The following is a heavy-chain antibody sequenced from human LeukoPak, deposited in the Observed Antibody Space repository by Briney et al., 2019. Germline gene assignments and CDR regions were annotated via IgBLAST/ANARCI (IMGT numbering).Heavy chain of an antibody. D-gene: IGHD6-13*01. CDR1: GFTFSTYW. CDR3: ARGAYSSSWYGAFDI. V-gene: IGHV3-9*01. J-gene: IGHJ3*02. Sequence: PGGSLRLSCAASGFTFSTYWMHWVRQAPGKGLEWVSGISWNSGSIGYADSVKGRFTISRDNAKNSLYLQMNSLRAEDTAVYYCARGAYSSSWYGAFDIWGQGTMVTVSS. CDR2: ISWNSGSI.